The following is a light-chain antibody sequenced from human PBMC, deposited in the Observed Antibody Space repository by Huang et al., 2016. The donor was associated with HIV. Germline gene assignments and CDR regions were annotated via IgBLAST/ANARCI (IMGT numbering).Light chain of an antibody. CDR1: QSVGSN. Sequence: EVVMTQSPATLSVSPGERATLSCRASQSVGSNLAWYQQRPGQAPRLLIDGASMRATGVPVRFSGSGSWTDFTLTISSLQSEDFAIYYCQRYNDWLSLTFGGGTRVEIK. CDR3: QRYNDWLSLT. J-gene: IGKJ4*01. CDR2: GAS. V-gene: IGKV3-15*01.